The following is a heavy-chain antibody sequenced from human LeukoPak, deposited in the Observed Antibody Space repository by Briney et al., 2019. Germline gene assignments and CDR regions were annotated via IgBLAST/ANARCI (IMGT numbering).Heavy chain of an antibody. J-gene: IGHJ4*02. V-gene: IGHV3-30-3*01. CDR2: ISYDGSNK. D-gene: IGHD6-19*01. Sequence: GGSLRLSCAASGFTFSNAWMSWVRQAPGKGLEWVAVISYDGSNKYYADSVKGRFTISRDNSKNTLYLQMNSLRAEDTAVYYCARDGIAVAATLDYWGQGTLVTVSS. CDR3: ARDGIAVAATLDY. CDR1: GFTFSNAW.